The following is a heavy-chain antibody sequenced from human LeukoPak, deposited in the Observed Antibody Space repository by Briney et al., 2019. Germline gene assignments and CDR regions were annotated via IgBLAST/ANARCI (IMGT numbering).Heavy chain of an antibody. V-gene: IGHV4-39*01. CDR2: IYYSGST. Sequence: SETLSLTWTVSGGSISSSSYYWGWIRQPPGKGLEWIGSIYYSGSTYYNPSLKSRVTISVDTSKNQFSLKLSSVTAADTAVYYCARLFSICGEVDYWGQGTLVTVSS. J-gene: IGHJ4*02. CDR1: GGSISSSSYY. D-gene: IGHD4-17*01. CDR3: ARLFSICGEVDY.